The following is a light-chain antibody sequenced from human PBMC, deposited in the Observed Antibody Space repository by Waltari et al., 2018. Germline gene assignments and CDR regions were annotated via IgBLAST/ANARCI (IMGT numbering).Light chain of an antibody. CDR2: WAS. CDR3: QQYYGTLLT. V-gene: IGKV4-1*01. J-gene: IGKJ4*01. Sequence: DIVMTQSPDSLAVSLGERATINCKSSQSVLYGSNNRNYLSWYQHKSGQPPKLLISWASTRESGSPDRFSRSGSGTDFSLTISSLQAEDGAVYYCQQYYGTLLTFGAGTKVEIK. CDR1: QSVLYGSNNRNY.